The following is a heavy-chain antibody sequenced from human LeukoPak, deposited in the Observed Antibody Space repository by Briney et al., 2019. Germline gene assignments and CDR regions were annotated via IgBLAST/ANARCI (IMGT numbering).Heavy chain of an antibody. CDR1: GDSISRSLYY. Sequence: SETLSLTCTVSGDSISRSLYYWGWIRQPPGKGLEWIGTIYYSGSTYYNPSLKSRVTISVDTSKNQFSLKLSSVTAADTAVYYCARDNWNYGSSMDVWGQGTTVTVSS. CDR2: IYYSGST. CDR3: ARDNWNYGSSMDV. J-gene: IGHJ6*02. V-gene: IGHV4-39*07. D-gene: IGHD1-7*01.